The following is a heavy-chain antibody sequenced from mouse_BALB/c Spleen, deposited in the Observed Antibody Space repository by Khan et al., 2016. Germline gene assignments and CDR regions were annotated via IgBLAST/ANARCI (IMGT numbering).Heavy chain of an antibody. V-gene: IGHV2-2*02. CDR1: GFSLTTYG. Sequence: QVQLKQSGPGLVQPSQSLSITCTVSGFSLTTYGVYWVRQSPGKGLEWLGVIWSDGTTDYNAAFIARLSISKDNSKSQVFFKMNRRQANDTAIYYFARNHGNYGGAMDYWGQGTSVTVSS. CDR2: IWSDGTT. J-gene: IGHJ4*01. CDR3: ARNHGNYGGAMDY. D-gene: IGHD2-1*01.